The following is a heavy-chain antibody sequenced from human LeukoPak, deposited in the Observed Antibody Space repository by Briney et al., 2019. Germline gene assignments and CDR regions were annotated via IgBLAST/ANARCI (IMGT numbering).Heavy chain of an antibody. CDR3: ARRIWADWYFDL. CDR1: GGSISSFY. V-gene: IGHV4-4*07. J-gene: IGHJ2*01. D-gene: IGHD6-19*01. Sequence: PSETLSLTCSVSGGSISSFYWNWIRQPAGKGLEWIGRIYSSGSINYNPSLRSRVTISVDTSKNQFSLKLSSVTAADTAVYYCARRIWADWYFDLWGRGTLVTVSS. CDR2: IYSSGSI.